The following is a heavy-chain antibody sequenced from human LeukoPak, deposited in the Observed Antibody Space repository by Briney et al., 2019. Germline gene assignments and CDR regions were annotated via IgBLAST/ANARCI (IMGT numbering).Heavy chain of an antibody. CDR1: GFTFSSYA. CDR2: ISYDGSNK. D-gene: IGHD3-10*01. CDR3: AKDFPWFGGFRGYFDY. J-gene: IGHJ4*02. Sequence: PGGSLRLSCAASGFTFSSYAMHWVRQAPGKGLEWVAVISYDGSNKYYADSVKGRFTISRDNSKNTLYLQMNSLRAEDTAVYYCAKDFPWFGGFRGYFDYWGQGTLVTVSS. V-gene: IGHV3-30*04.